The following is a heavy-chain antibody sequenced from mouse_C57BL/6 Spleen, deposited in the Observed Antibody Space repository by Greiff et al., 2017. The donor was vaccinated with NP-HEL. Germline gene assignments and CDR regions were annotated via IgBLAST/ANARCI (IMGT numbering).Heavy chain of an antibody. V-gene: IGHV1-53*01. J-gene: IGHJ2*01. D-gene: IGHD1-1*01. Sequence: QVQLQQPGTELVKPGASVKLSCKASGYTFTSYWMHWVKQRPGQGLEWIGNINPSNGGTNYNEKFKSKATLTVDKSSSTAYMQLSSLTSEDSAVYYCAREGGLITTVVEIFDYWGQGTTLTVSS. CDR2: INPSNGGT. CDR3: AREGGLITTVVEIFDY. CDR1: GYTFTSYW.